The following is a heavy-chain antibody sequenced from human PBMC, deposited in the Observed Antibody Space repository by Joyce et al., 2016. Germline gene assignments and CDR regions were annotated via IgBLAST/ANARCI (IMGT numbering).Heavy chain of an antibody. Sequence: QVQLVQSGAEVKKPGPSVRVSCTASGGSFSNNAISWVRQAPGHGLEWLGGIMPNAYTPKNGRKFRDRVTITADASSGTAYMVLTNLTYEDTALYYCARGGIYTSTWSPYDSWGQGTLVTVSS. CDR3: ARGGIYTSTWSPYDS. V-gene: IGHV1-69*01. D-gene: IGHD6-6*01. CDR2: IMPNAYTP. J-gene: IGHJ4*02. CDR1: GGSFSNNA.